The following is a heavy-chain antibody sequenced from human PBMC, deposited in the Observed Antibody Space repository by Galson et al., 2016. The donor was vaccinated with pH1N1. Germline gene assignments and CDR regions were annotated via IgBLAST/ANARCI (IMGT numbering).Heavy chain of an antibody. Sequence: SLRLSCAASGFTFSSYAMNWVRQAPGKGLEWVSGISGRNGGTHYADSVKGRFTISRDISKNTLFLQMNSLRADDTAVYYCAKAEPFGTTWYGVVDNWGQGTLVTVSS. J-gene: IGHJ4*02. CDR2: ISGRNGGT. V-gene: IGHV3-23*01. CDR1: GFTFSSYA. D-gene: IGHD3-10*01. CDR3: AKAEPFGTTWYGVVDN.